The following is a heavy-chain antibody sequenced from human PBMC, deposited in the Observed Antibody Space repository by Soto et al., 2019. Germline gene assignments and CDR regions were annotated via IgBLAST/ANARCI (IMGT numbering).Heavy chain of an antibody. CDR3: ARGRGEYSSSWDNPVDP. J-gene: IGHJ5*02. V-gene: IGHV1-69*12. Sequence: QVQLVQSGAEVKKPGSSVKVSCKASGGTFSSYAISWVRQAPGQGLEWMGGIIPIFGTANYAQKFQGRVTITADESTSTAYLELSSLRSEDTAVYYCARGRGEYSSSWDNPVDPWGQGTLVTVSS. CDR2: IIPIFGTA. D-gene: IGHD6-13*01. CDR1: GGTFSSYA.